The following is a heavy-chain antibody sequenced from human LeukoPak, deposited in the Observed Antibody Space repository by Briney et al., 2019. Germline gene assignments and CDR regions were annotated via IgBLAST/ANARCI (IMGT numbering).Heavy chain of an antibody. CDR1: GGSFSGYY. J-gene: IGHJ5*02. D-gene: IGHD2-2*01. CDR3: ARGGDIVVVPVTFDP. V-gene: IGHV4-34*01. Sequence: SETLSVTCAVYGGSFSGYYWSWIRQPPGKGLEWIGEINHSGSTNYNPSLKGRVTISVDTSKNQFSLKLSSVTAADTAVYYCARGGDIVVVPVTFDPWGQGTLVTVSS. CDR2: INHSGST.